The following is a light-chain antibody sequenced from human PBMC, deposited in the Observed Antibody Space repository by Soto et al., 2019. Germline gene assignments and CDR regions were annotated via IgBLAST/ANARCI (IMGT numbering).Light chain of an antibody. J-gene: IGKJ1*01. CDR1: QSVSSN. CDR2: GAS. V-gene: IGKV3-15*01. Sequence: EIVMTQSPATLSVSPGERATLSCRASQSVSSNLAWYLQKPGQAPRLLIYGASTRATGIPARLSGSGSGTEFTLIIISMQSEDFAVYYCQQYNNWPRTFGQGTKVDIK. CDR3: QQYNNWPRT.